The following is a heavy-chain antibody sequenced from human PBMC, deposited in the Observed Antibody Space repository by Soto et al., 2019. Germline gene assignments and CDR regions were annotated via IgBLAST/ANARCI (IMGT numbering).Heavy chain of an antibody. J-gene: IGHJ6*02. CDR1: GFTFSNYA. Sequence: EVHLLESGGGLVQPGGSLRLSCAASGFTFSNYAMTWVRQAPGKGLEWVSVISGTGGGTNNADSAKGRFTTSRDNSKYTLYLQMNSLRAEDTAVYYCAKRAFYGSGIPNYYGMGVWGQGTAVTVSS. CDR3: AKRAFYGSGIPNYYGMGV. CDR2: ISGTGGGT. V-gene: IGHV3-23*01. D-gene: IGHD3-10*01.